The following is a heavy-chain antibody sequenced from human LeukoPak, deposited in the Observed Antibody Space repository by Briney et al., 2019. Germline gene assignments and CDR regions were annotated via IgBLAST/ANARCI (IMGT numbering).Heavy chain of an antibody. D-gene: IGHD1-1*01. J-gene: IGHJ4*02. CDR3: ARDQKRRLDY. Sequence: NPGGSLRLSCAASGFTLSSYSMNWVRQAPGKGLEWVSSISSSSSYIYYADSVKGRFTISRDNAKNSLYLQMNSLRAEDTAVYYCARDQKRRLDYWGQGTLVTVSS. V-gene: IGHV3-21*01. CDR1: GFTLSSYS. CDR2: ISSSSSYI.